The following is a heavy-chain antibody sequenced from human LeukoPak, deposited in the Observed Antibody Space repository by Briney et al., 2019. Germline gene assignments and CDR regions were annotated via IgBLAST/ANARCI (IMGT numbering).Heavy chain of an antibody. D-gene: IGHD3-16*01. CDR2: ISADGSTT. V-gene: IGHV3-74*03. CDR3: ARDTGEMFDP. Sequence: GGSLRLSCTASGFTFSSYWVHWIRQAPGKGLVWVALISADGSTTMYADSVKGRLTISRDNAKNTLYLRMNSLRVDDTAVYYCARDTGEMFDPWGQGTLVSVSS. J-gene: IGHJ5*02. CDR1: GFTFSSYW.